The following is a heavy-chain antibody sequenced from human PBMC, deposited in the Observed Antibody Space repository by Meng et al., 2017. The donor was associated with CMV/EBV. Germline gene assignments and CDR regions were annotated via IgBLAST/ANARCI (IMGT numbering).Heavy chain of an antibody. CDR1: GFTFSDYY. CDR2: IYYSGST. CDR3: ARDSGEGGIYRDFWSGYSGYYYYGMDV. D-gene: IGHD3-3*01. Sequence: GSLRLSCAASGFTFSDYYMTWIRQPPEKGLEWIGYIYYSGSTNYNPSLKSRVTISVDTSKNQFSLKLSSVTAADTAVYYCARDSGEGGIYRDFWSGYSGYYYYGMDVWGQGTTVTVSS. J-gene: IGHJ6*02. V-gene: IGHV4-59*01.